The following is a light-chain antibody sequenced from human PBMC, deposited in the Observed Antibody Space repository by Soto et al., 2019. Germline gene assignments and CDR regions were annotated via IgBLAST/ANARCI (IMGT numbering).Light chain of an antibody. CDR1: QYINTR. Sequence: EIVLTQSPATLSSFPGDRVTLSCRASQYINTRLAWYQHRPGQAPRLLIYQTSLRAAGIPARFSASGSGTDFTLTISDVQPEDVAIYYCQQRQSWPRTFGQGTKVDI. V-gene: IGKV3-11*01. J-gene: IGKJ1*01. CDR3: QQRQSWPRT. CDR2: QTS.